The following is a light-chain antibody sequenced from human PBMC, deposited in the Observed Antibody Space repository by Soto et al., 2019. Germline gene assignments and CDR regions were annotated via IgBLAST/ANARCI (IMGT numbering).Light chain of an antibody. CDR3: QQYYSPPWT. J-gene: IGKJ1*01. Sequence: DIVMTQSPDSLAVSLGERATINCKSSQTILYSTNNENYLTWYQQKPGQPPKLLIYWASTRESGVPDRFSANGSGTDFTLTISSLQAEDVAVYYCQQYYSPPWTFGQGTKVEIK. V-gene: IGKV4-1*01. CDR2: WAS. CDR1: QTILYSTNNENY.